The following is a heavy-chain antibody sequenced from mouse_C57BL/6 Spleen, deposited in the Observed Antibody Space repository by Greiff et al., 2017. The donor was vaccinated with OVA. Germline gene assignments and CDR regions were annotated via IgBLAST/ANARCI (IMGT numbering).Heavy chain of an antibody. CDR1: GYTFTSYW. CDR2: INPSNGGT. CDR3: AREGYYDYDGWYFDV. J-gene: IGHJ1*03. Sequence: QVQLQQPGTELVKPGASVTLSCKASGYTFTSYWMHWVKQRPGQGLEWIGNINPSNGGTNYNEKFKSKATLTVDKSSSTAYMQLSSLTSEDSAVYYCAREGYYDYDGWYFDVWGTGTTVTVSS. V-gene: IGHV1-53*01. D-gene: IGHD2-4*01.